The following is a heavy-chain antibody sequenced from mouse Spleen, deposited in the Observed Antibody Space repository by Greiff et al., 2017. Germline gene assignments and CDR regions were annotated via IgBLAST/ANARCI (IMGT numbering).Heavy chain of an antibody. CDR3: ARGDGSSLGWFAY. J-gene: IGHJ3*01. V-gene: IGHV1-82*01. D-gene: IGHD1-1*01. Sequence: VKLQESGPELVKPGASVKISCKASGYAFSSSWMNWVKQRPGKGLEWIGRIYPGDGDTNYNGKFKGKATLTADKSSSTAYMQLSSLTSEDSAVYFCARGDGSSLGWFAYWGQGTLVTVSA. CDR2: IYPGDGDT. CDR1: GYAFSSSW.